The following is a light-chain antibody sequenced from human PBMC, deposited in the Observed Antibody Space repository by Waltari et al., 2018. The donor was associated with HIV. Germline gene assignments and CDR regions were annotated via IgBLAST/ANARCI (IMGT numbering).Light chain of an antibody. CDR1: TTNIGAGCD. Sequence: QSVLTQSPSASGTPGPRVSISCTWGTTNIGAGCDVHWSHQVPETAPKPLILGNNNRPSGVPDLISGSKSGNSAYLAILGLRAEDEAYYDCQSYDSSLSSSWVFGGGTKLTVL. CDR2: GNN. V-gene: IGLV1-40*01. CDR3: QSYDSSLSSSWV. J-gene: IGLJ3*02.